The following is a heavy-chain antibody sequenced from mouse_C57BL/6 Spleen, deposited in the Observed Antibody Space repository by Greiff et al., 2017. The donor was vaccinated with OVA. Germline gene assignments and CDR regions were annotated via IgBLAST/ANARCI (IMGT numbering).Heavy chain of an antibody. CDR3: ARGGVLRGYFDY. V-gene: IGHV5-12*01. D-gene: IGHD1-1*01. J-gene: IGHJ2*01. CDR2: ISNGGGST. Sequence: EVKLVESGGGLVQPGGSLKLSCAASGFTFSDYYMYWVRQTPEKRLEWVAYISNGGGSTYYPDTVKGRFTISRDNAKNTLYLQMSRLKSEDTAMYYCARGGVLRGYFDYWGQGTTLTVSS. CDR1: GFTFSDYY.